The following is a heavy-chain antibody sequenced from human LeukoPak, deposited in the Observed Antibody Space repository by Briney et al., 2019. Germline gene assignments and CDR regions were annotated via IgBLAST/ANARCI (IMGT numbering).Heavy chain of an antibody. CDR3: ARLGAIVVVPDAMPDWYCDL. V-gene: IGHV5-51*01. D-gene: IGHD2-2*01. CDR1: GCIFTNYW. J-gene: IGHJ2*01. Sequence: KPGESLKISCKGSGCIFTNYWIGGVRQMPGKGLEWMGMIYPGDSDTISSPSFQGKVTISADKSITTAHRQWSSLNPSDTAMYYCARLGAIVVVPDAMPDWYCDLWGRGTLVTVSS. CDR2: IYPGDSDT.